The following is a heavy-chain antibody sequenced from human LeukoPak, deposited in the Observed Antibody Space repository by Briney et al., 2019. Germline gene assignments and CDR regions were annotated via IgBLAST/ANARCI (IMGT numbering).Heavy chain of an antibody. Sequence: PGGSLRLSCAASGFTFSSYAMSWVRQAPGKGLEWVSGINWNGGSTGYADSVKGRFTISRDNAKNSLYLQMNSLRAEDTALYYCARTYDSSGLDAFDIWGQGTMVTVSS. CDR1: GFTFSSYA. CDR2: INWNGGST. V-gene: IGHV3-20*04. J-gene: IGHJ3*02. D-gene: IGHD3-22*01. CDR3: ARTYDSSGLDAFDI.